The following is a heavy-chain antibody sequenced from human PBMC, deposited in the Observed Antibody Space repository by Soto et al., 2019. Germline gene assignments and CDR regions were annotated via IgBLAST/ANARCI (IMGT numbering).Heavy chain of an antibody. Sequence: EVPLLESGGGLVQPGGSLRLSCAASGFTFSSYGMTWVHQAPGKGLEWVSFSSATGAGTYYADSVKGRFTISRDNSKNTLYLQMTSLRADDTAVYYCAKDRRAGGNYGFYSDFWGQGALVIVSS. CDR3: AKDRRAGGNYGFYSDF. CDR2: SSATGAGT. D-gene: IGHD1-7*01. V-gene: IGHV3-23*01. CDR1: GFTFSSYG. J-gene: IGHJ4*02.